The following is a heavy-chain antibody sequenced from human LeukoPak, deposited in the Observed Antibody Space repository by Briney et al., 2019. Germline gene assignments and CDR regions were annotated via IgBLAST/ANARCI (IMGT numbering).Heavy chain of an antibody. CDR2: IIPIFGTA. CDR3: ARLLQWLVPPGFYFDY. V-gene: IGHV1-69*13. CDR1: GGTFSSYA. Sequence: GASVKVSCKASGGTFSSYAISWVRQAPGQGLEWMGGIIPIFGTANYAQKFQGRVTITADESTSTAYMELSSLRSEDTAVYYCARLLQWLVPPGFYFDYWGQGTLVTVSS. D-gene: IGHD6-19*01. J-gene: IGHJ4*02.